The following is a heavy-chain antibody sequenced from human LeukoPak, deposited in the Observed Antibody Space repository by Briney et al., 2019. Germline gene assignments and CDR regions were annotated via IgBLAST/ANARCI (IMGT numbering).Heavy chain of an antibody. Sequence: SQTLSPTCAISGDSVSSNSAAWNWIRQSPSRGLEWLGRTYYRSKWYNDYAVSVKSRITINPDTSKNQFSLQLNSVTPEDTAVYYCARGRRITMIVVVIDNYYGMDVWGQGTTVTVSS. CDR3: ARGRRITMIVVVIDNYYGMDV. D-gene: IGHD3-22*01. J-gene: IGHJ6*02. CDR1: GDSVSSNSAA. CDR2: TYYRSKWYN. V-gene: IGHV6-1*01.